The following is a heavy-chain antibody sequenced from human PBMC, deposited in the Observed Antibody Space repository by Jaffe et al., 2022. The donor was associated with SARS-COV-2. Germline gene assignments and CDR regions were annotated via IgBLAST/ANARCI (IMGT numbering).Heavy chain of an antibody. D-gene: IGHD6-13*01. J-gene: IGHJ6*02. CDR1: GFTFSSYG. Sequence: QVQLVESGGGVVQPGRSLRLSCAASGFTFSSYGMHWVRQAPGKGLEWVAVIWYDGSNKYYADSVKGRFTISRDNSKNTLYLQMNSLRAEDTAVYYCARDPSIAAAGGGMDVWGQGTTVTVSS. V-gene: IGHV3-33*01. CDR2: IWYDGSNK. CDR3: ARDPSIAAAGGGMDV.